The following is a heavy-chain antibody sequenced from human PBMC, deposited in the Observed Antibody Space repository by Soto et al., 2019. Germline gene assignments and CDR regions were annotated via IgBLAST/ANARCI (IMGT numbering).Heavy chain of an antibody. CDR2: ISSSSDYI. V-gene: IGHV3-21*01. D-gene: IGHD3-10*01. J-gene: IGHJ4*02. CDR1: GFTFSSYT. CDR3: ARDIYGSGSYHDY. Sequence: EVQLVESGGGLVKRGGSLRLSCAASGFTFSSYTMNWVRQAPGKGLEWVSSISSSSDYIYYADSVKGRFTISRDNAKNSLYLQMNSLRVEDTAIYYCARDIYGSGSYHDYWGQGTLVTVSS.